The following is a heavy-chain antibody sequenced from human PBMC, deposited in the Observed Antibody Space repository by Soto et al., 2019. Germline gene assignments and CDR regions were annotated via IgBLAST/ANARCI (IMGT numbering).Heavy chain of an antibody. J-gene: IGHJ4*02. Sequence: QVQLVESGGGVVQPGRSLRLSCAASGFTFSSYAMHWVRQAPGKGLEWVAVISYDGSNKYYADSVKGRFTISRDNSKNTLYLQMNSLRAEDTAVYYCARGGSRGSYFLWGSPYDYWVQGTLVTVSS. CDR1: GFTFSSYA. V-gene: IGHV3-30-3*01. CDR2: ISYDGSNK. D-gene: IGHD1-26*01. CDR3: ARGGSRGSYFLWGSPYDY.